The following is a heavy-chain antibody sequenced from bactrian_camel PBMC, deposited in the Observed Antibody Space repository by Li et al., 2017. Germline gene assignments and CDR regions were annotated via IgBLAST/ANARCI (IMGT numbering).Heavy chain of an antibody. D-gene: IGHD1*01. CDR1: GDTIGWQSDC. J-gene: IGHJ4*01. CDR2: ISPTGRQ. CDR3: AADRNPPYCSPDYCFADN. V-gene: IGHV3S53*01. Sequence: HVQLVESGGGSAQTGGSLRLSCVATGDTIGWQSDCMAWFRQAAGKQREWVASISPTGRQTYIGSVKGRFAISLDSGRNLLALQMDSLKPEDTAMYYCAADRNPPYCSPDYCFADNWGQGTQVTVS.